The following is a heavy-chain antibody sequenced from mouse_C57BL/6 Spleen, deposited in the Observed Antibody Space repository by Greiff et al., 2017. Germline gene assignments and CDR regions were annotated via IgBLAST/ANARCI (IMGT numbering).Heavy chain of an antibody. CDR3: TSRIPD. V-gene: IGHV1-15*01. Sequence: QVQLQQSGAELVRPGASVTLSCKASGYTFTDYDMHWVQPTPVHGLEWIGAIDPETGGPDSNQKFQGKAILPADTSSSTPYMELRSLTSEDSAAYYCTSRIPDWGQGTTLTVSS. CDR1: GYTFTDYD. J-gene: IGHJ2*01. CDR2: IDPETGGP.